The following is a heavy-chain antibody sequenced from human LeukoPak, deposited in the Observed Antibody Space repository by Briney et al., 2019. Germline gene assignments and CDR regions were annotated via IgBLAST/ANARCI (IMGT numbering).Heavy chain of an antibody. CDR3: AKDCDSSGYFGYFDY. CDR1: GFTFSSYG. Sequence: QPGGSLRLSCAASGFTFSSYGMHWVRQAPGKGREWVAFIRYDGSNKYYADSVKGRFTISRDNSKNTLYLQMNRLRAEDTAVCYCAKDCDSSGYFGYFDYWGQGTLVTVSS. CDR2: IRYDGSNK. V-gene: IGHV3-30*02. J-gene: IGHJ4*02. D-gene: IGHD3-22*01.